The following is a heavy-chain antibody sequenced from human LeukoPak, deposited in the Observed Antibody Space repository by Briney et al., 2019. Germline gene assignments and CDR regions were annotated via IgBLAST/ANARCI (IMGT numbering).Heavy chain of an antibody. CDR2: IYYSGST. CDR3: ARGSRIMYYFDY. D-gene: IGHD2-15*01. J-gene: IGHJ4*02. CDR1: GGSISSGGYY. Sequence: SETLSLTCTVSGGSISSGGYYWSWIRQHPGKGLERIGYIYYSGSTYYNPSLKSRVTISVDTSKNQFSLKLSSVTAADTAVYYCARGSRIMYYFDYWGQGTLVTVSS. V-gene: IGHV4-31*03.